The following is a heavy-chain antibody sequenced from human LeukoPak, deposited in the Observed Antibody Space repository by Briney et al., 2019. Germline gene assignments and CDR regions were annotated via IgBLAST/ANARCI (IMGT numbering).Heavy chain of an antibody. CDR3: AKCSETGTTRWFDP. CDR1: GYTFTNYC. J-gene: IGHJ5*02. Sequence: ASVKVSCKTSGYTFTNYCMHWVRQAPGQGLEWMGLINPSGTTTYAQNFQGRVTMTRDTSTSTLYMELSSLRSDDTAVYYCAKCSETGTTRWFDPWGQGTLVTVSS. V-gene: IGHV1-46*01. CDR2: INPSGTT. D-gene: IGHD1-7*01.